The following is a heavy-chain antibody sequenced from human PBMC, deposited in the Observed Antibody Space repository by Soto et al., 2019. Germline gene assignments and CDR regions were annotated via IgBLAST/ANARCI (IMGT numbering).Heavy chain of an antibody. CDR3: AREGQYYYDSSGYYYLHY. CDR1: GYTFTGYY. D-gene: IGHD3-22*01. J-gene: IGHJ4*02. V-gene: IGHV1-2*02. Sequence: ASVKVSCKASGYTFTGYYIHWVRQAPGQGLEWMGGINPNSGGTNNAQKFQGRVTMTRDTSINTAYMELSRLRSDDTAVYYCAREGQYYYDSSGYYYLHYWGQGTLVTVSS. CDR2: INPNSGGT.